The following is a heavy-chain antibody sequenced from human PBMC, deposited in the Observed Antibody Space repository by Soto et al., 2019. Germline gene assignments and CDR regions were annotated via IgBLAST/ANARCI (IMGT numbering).Heavy chain of an antibody. J-gene: IGHJ4*02. D-gene: IGHD3-22*01. CDR3: ARSDSSTKTRYYFDR. Sequence: TLSLTCTVSGGPIRSGSYYWTRIRQDPGKGLEWIGHIYSTESTNYNPSLKSRLTISVDMSASQFSLKLSSVTVADTAVYYCARSDSSTKTRYYFDRWGQGTLVT. CDR1: GGPIRSGSYY. CDR2: IYSTEST. V-gene: IGHV4-31*03.